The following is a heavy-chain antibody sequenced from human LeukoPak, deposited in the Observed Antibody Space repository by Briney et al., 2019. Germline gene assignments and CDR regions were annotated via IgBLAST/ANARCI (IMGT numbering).Heavy chain of an antibody. Sequence: GGSLRLSCAASGFPLISYTMNWVGQAPGKGLEWVSSISSSSSYIYYADSVKGRFTISRDNAKNSLYLQMNSLRAEDTAVYYCARGDLPGYWGQGTLVTVSS. V-gene: IGHV3-21*01. CDR2: ISSSSSYI. CDR1: GFPLISYT. CDR3: ARGDLPGY. J-gene: IGHJ4*02.